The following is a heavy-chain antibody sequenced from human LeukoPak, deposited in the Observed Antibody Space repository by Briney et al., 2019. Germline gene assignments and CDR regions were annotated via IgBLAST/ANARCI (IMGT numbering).Heavy chain of an antibody. V-gene: IGHV3-53*01. CDR3: ARDLDYFDSSGSHGRRNYFDY. J-gene: IGHJ4*02. Sequence: SAGSLRLSCAASGLTVSTNYMTWVRQAPGKGLEWVSIIHSDGSTYYADSVKGRFTISRDNYKNTLYLQMNSLRGEDTAMYYCARDLDYFDSSGSHGRRNYFDYWGQGTLVTVSS. D-gene: IGHD3-22*01. CDR2: IHSDGST. CDR1: GLTVSTNY.